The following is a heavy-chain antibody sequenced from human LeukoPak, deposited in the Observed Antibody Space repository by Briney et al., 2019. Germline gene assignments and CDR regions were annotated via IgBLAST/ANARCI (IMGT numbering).Heavy chain of an antibody. V-gene: IGHV4-34*01. J-gene: IGHJ4*02. D-gene: IGHD3-10*01. CDR3: ARPMATWHYYYGSGTKRGFDY. Sequence: SETLSLTCAVYGGSFSGYYWSWIRQPPGKGLEWIGEINHSGSTNYNPSPKSRVTISVDTSKNQFSLRLSSVTAADTAVYYCARPMATWHYYYGSGTKRGFDYWGQGTLVTVSS. CDR1: GGSFSGYY. CDR2: INHSGST.